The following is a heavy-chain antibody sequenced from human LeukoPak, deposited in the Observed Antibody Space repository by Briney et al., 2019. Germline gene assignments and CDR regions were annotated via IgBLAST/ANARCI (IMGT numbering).Heavy chain of an antibody. V-gene: IGHV5-51*01. CDR3: ARRQVSGADAFDI. CDR2: IYPSDSDT. J-gene: IGHJ3*02. CDR1: GYSFTSYW. Sequence: GESLKISCKGSGYSFTSYWIGWVRQLPGKGLECMGIIYPSDSDTRYSPSFQGQVTISADKSVTTAYLQWSSLKASDTAMYYCARRQVSGADAFDIWGQGTMVTVSS. D-gene: IGHD6-19*01.